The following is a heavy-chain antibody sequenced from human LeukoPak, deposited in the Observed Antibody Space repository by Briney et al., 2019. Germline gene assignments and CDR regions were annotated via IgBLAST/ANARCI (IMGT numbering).Heavy chain of an antibody. CDR3: AGEIGAPGVYHYFDS. J-gene: IGHJ4*02. Sequence: GGSLRPSCAASGFTVSSYFMTWVRQAPGKGLEWVSLIYSGGNTYYADPVKDRFTISRDNSKNTLYLQMNSLRAADTAVYYCAGEIGAPGVYHYFDSWGQGTLVTVSS. CDR1: GFTVSSYF. D-gene: IGHD6-6*01. CDR2: IYSGGNT. V-gene: IGHV3-66*01.